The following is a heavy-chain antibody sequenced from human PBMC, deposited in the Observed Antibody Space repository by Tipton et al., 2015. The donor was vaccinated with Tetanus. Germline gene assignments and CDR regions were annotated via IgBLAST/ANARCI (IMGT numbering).Heavy chain of an antibody. D-gene: IGHD3-3*01. CDR3: AKGCYDFWSGYPPRGLDP. V-gene: IGHV3-23*01. Sequence: SLRLSCAASGFPFSSYAMNWVRQAPGKGLEWVSTVSSSGYSTYYADSVKGRFTISRDNSNNTLYLQMNSLRAEDSAVYYCAKGCYDFWSGYPPRGLDPWGQGTLVTVSS. J-gene: IGHJ5*02. CDR1: GFPFSSYA. CDR2: VSSSGYST.